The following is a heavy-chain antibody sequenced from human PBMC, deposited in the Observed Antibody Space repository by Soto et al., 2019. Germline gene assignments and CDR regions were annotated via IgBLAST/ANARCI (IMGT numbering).Heavy chain of an antibody. V-gene: IGHV3-23*01. CDR2: ISGSGGST. J-gene: IGHJ2*01. CDR3: AKIAYYDSSGYYPYWYFDL. CDR1: GFTFSSYA. D-gene: IGHD3-22*01. Sequence: GGSLRLSCAASGFTFSSYAMSWVRQAPGKGLEWVSAISGSGGSTYYADSVKGRFTISRDNSKNTLYLQMNSLRAEDTAVYYCAKIAYYDSSGYYPYWYFDLWGRGTLVTV.